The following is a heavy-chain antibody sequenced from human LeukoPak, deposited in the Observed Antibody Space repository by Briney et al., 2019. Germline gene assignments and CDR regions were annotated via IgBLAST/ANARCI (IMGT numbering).Heavy chain of an antibody. D-gene: IGHD5-18*01. V-gene: IGHV4-39*01. Sequence: SETLSLTCTVSGGSISSSSYYWGWIRQPPGKGLEWIGSIYYSGSTYYNPSLKSRVTIPVDTSKNQFSLKLSSATAADTAMYYCARHGLDTAMMNYYYYYMDVWGKGTTVTVSS. CDR2: IYYSGST. CDR3: ARHGLDTAMMNYYYYYMDV. J-gene: IGHJ6*03. CDR1: GGSISSSSYY.